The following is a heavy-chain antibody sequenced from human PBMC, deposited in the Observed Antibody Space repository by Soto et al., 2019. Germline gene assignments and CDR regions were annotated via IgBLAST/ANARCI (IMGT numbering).Heavy chain of an antibody. V-gene: IGHV1-2*04. CDR2: INPNSDGT. J-gene: IGHJ4*02. CDR1: GYTFTGYY. CDR3: ARDRGGYSYGKYYFDY. Sequence: ASVKVSCKASGYTFTGYYMHWVRQAPGQGLEWMGWINPNSDGTNYAQKFQGWVTMTRDTSISTAYMELSRLRSDDTAVYYCARDRGGYSYGKYYFDYWGQGTLVTVSS. D-gene: IGHD5-18*01.